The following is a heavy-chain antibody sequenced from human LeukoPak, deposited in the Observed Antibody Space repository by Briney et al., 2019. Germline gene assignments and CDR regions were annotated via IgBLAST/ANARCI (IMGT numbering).Heavy chain of an antibody. CDR3: ARDYDFWSGYAGYFDY. J-gene: IGHJ4*02. CDR1: GYTFTSYA. V-gene: IGHV1-3*01. Sequence: ASVKVSCKASGYTFTSYAMHWVRQAPGQRLEWMGWINAGNGNTKYSQKFQGRVTITRDTSASTAYMELSSLRSEDTAVYYCARDYDFWSGYAGYFDYWAREPWSPSPQ. CDR2: INAGNGNT. D-gene: IGHD3-3*01.